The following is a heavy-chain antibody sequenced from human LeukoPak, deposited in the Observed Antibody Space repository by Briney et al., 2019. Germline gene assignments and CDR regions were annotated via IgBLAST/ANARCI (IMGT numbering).Heavy chain of an antibody. CDR1: GFTFSSYA. V-gene: IGHV3-23*01. CDR2: ISGSGGST. CDR3: AKGYDFWSGYSDY. Sequence: GGSLRLSCAASGFTFSSYAMSWGRQAPGKGLEWVSAISGSGGSTYYADSVKGRFTISRDNSKNTLYLQMNSLRAEDTAVYYCAKGYDFWSGYSDYWGQGTLVTVSS. J-gene: IGHJ4*02. D-gene: IGHD3-3*01.